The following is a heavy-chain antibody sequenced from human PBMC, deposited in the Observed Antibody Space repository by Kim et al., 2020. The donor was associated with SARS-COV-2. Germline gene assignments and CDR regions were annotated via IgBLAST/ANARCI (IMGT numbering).Heavy chain of an antibody. CDR3: ARESPDAFDI. Sequence: YTTYSPSFQGHVTISADKSISTAYLQWSSLKASDTAMYYCARESPDAFDIWGQGTMVTVSS. V-gene: IGHV5-10-1*01. J-gene: IGHJ3*02. CDR2: YT.